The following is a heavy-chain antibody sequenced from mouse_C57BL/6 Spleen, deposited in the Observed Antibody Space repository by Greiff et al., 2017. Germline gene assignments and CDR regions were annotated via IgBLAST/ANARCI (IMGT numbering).Heavy chain of an antibody. D-gene: IGHD1-1*01. CDR3: ARQTVVVPYWYFDV. CDR2: ISNGGGST. Sequence: EVKLVESGGGLVQPGGSLKLSCAASGFTFSDYYMYWVRQTPEKRLEWVAYISNGGGSTYYPDTVKGRFTISRDNAKNTLYLQMSRLKSEDTAMYYCARQTVVVPYWYFDVWGTGTTVTVSS. CDR1: GFTFSDYY. V-gene: IGHV5-12*01. J-gene: IGHJ1*03.